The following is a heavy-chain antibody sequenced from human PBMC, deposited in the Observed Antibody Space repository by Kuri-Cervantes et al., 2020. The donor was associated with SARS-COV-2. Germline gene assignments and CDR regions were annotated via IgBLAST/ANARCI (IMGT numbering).Heavy chain of an antibody. CDR1: GFTFSSYS. V-gene: IGHV3-21*01. D-gene: IGHD2-2*02. J-gene: IGHJ4*02. Sequence: GGSLRLSCAASGFTFSSYSMNWVRQAPGKGLEWVSSISSSSSYIYYADSVKGRFTISRDNAKNPLYLQMNSLRAEDTAVYYCARDIVVVPAAISDGWGQGTLVTVSS. CDR3: ARDIVVVPAAISDG. CDR2: ISSSSSYI.